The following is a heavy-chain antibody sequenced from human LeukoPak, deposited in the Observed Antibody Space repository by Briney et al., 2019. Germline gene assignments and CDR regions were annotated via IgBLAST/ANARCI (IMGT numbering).Heavy chain of an antibody. CDR2: IKDDGSEG. V-gene: IGHV3-7*03. Sequence: GGSLRLSCAASGFNFNNNWMSWLRQALGKGLEWVANIKDDGSEGYYVDSVKGRFTIVRDNAYNSLYLQMNSLRVEDTAIYFCARFTRRYSGDYWGQGTLVSVSS. D-gene: IGHD1-26*01. CDR3: ARFTRRYSGDY. CDR1: GFNFNNNW. J-gene: IGHJ4*02.